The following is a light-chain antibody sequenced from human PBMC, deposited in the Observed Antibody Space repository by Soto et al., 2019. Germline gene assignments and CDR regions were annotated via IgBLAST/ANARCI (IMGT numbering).Light chain of an antibody. J-gene: IGKJ1*01. Sequence: EVVLTQSPGTLSLSPGERATLSCRASQSVSRSYLAWYRQKPGQAPRLLIYGASSRATGIPDRFSGSGSGTDFTLSISSLEPEDFAVYYCQQYDSSPLTFGQGTKVEIK. V-gene: IGKV3-20*01. CDR2: GAS. CDR1: QSVSRSY. CDR3: QQYDSSPLT.